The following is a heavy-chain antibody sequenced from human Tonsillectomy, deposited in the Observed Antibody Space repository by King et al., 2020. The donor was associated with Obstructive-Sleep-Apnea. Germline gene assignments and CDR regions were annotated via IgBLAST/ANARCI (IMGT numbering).Heavy chain of an antibody. J-gene: IGHJ3*02. Sequence: VQLVESGSELKKPGASVKVSCKASGYTFTSFAMNWVRQAPGQGLEWMGWINTNTGNPTYAQGFTGRFVFSLDTSVSTAYLQISSLKAEDTAVYYCAMNGGILFSDAFDIWGQGTMVTVSS. CDR1: GYTFTSFA. CDR3: AMNGGILFSDAFDI. V-gene: IGHV7-4-1*02. D-gene: IGHD3-16*01. CDR2: INTNTGNP.